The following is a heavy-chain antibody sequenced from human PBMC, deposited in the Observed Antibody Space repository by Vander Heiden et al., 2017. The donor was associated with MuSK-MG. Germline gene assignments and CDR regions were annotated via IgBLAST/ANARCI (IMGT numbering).Heavy chain of an antibody. J-gene: IGHJ4*02. CDR2: SYYSGST. CDR3: AKTEYSYGRMEGYFDY. D-gene: IGHD5-18*01. V-gene: IGHV4-31*03. CDR1: GGSISSGGYY. Sequence: QVQLQESGPGLVKPSQTLSLTCTVSGGSISSGGYYWSWVRQHPGKGREWIGYSYYSGSTYYNPSLKSRVTISVDTSKNQFSLKLSSVTAADTAVYYCAKTEYSYGRMEGYFDYWGQGTLVTVSS.